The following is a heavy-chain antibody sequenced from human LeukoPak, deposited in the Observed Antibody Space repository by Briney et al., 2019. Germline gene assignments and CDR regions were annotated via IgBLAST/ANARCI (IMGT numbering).Heavy chain of an antibody. J-gene: IGHJ4*02. V-gene: IGHV3-33*06. CDR2: IWYDGSNK. D-gene: IGHD2-21*02. CDR1: GFTFSSYG. CDR3: AKGRDWGVTGIAY. Sequence: PGRSLRLSCAASGFTFSSYGMHWVRQAPGKGLEWVAVIWYDGSNKYYADSVKGRFTISRDNSKNTLYMQMNSLRAEDTAVYCCAKGRDWGVTGIAYWGQGTLVTVSS.